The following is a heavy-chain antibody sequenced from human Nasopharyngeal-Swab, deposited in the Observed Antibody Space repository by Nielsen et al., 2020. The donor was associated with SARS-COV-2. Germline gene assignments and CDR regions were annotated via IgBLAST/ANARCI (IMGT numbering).Heavy chain of an antibody. J-gene: IGHJ6*03. D-gene: IGHD2-15*01. CDR3: ARGYCSGGSCYRYYYYYYMDV. CDR2: IYYSGST. Sequence: PGKGLEWIGCIYYSGSTYYNPSLKSRVTISVDTSKNQFSLKLSSVTAADTAVYYCARGYCSGGSCYRYYYYYYMDVWGKGTTVTVSS. V-gene: IGHV4-31*02.